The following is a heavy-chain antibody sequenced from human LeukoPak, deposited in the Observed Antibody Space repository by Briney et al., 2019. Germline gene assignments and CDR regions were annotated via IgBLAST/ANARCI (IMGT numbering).Heavy chain of an antibody. V-gene: IGHV1-2*02. CDR1: GYTFTGYH. Sequence: ASVKVSCKASGYTFTGYHMHWVRQAPGQGLEWMGWINPNSGDTKYVQKFQGRVTMTRDTSISTAYMELSRLRSDDTAVYYCTRDSYYHENIAETNNAFDIWGQGTMVTVSS. J-gene: IGHJ3*02. CDR3: TRDSYYHENIAETNNAFDI. D-gene: IGHD3-22*01. CDR2: INPNSGDT.